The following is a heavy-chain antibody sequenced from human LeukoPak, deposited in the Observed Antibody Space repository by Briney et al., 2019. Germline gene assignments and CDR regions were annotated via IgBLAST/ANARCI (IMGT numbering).Heavy chain of an antibody. CDR1: GDSVSSNSAA. CDR2: TYYRSKWYN. V-gene: IGHV6-1*01. CDR3: AKEGRGIAAAGFYYYYGMDV. D-gene: IGHD6-13*01. J-gene: IGHJ6*02. Sequence: SQTLSLTCAISGDSVSSNSAAWNWIRQSPSRGLEWLGRTYYRSKWYNDYAVSVKSRITINPDTSKNQFSLQLNSVTPEDTAVHYCAKEGRGIAAAGFYYYYGMDVWGQGTTVTVSS.